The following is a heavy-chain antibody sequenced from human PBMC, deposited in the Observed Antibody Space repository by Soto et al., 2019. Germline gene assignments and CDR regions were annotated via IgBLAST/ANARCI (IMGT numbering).Heavy chain of an antibody. V-gene: IGHV3-21*01. J-gene: IGHJ5*02. CDR3: ARELPRGTTGTNWFDP. CDR2: ITGSSAYI. CDR1: GFTFSDYP. D-gene: IGHD1-1*01. Sequence: GGSLRLSCASSGFTFSDYPMNGVRQAPGKGLEWVSSITGSSAYIYYADSVKGRFTISRDNAKNSLYLHMNSLRPEDTAVYYCARELPRGTTGTNWFDPWGQGTLVTVSS.